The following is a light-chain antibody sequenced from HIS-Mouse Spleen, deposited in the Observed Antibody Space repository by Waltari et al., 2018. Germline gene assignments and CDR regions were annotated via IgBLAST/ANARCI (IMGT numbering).Light chain of an antibody. Sequence: DIVMTQSPDSLAVSLGERATIHCTSSPSVFYRPNNKNYLAWYQQKPGQPPKLLIYWASTRESGVPDRFSGSGSGTDFTLTISSLQAEDVAVYYCQQYYSTPYTFGQGTKLEIK. CDR3: QQYYSTPYT. CDR1: PSVFYRPNNKNY. V-gene: IGKV4-1*01. J-gene: IGKJ2*01. CDR2: WAS.